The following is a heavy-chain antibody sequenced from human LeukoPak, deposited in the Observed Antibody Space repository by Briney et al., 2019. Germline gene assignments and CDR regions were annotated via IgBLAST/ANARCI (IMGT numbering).Heavy chain of an antibody. V-gene: IGHV1-2*02. Sequence: HGASVKVSCKASGYSFSAFYIHWVRQAPGQGLEWMGWINPNTGGTTYAQKFQGRVTMTRDTSITTVYMDLTRLQSDDTAVYYCARDQIAASNWFAPWGQGTLVTVSS. CDR2: INPNTGGT. J-gene: IGHJ5*02. CDR1: GYSFSAFY. CDR3: ARDQIAASNWFAP. D-gene: IGHD6-6*01.